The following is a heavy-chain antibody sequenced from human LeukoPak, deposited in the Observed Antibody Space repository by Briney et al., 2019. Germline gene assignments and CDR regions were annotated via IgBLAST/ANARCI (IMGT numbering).Heavy chain of an antibody. Sequence: SETLSLTCTVSGGSISSSSYYWGWIRQPPGKGLEWIGSIYYSGSTYYNPSLKSRVTISVDTSKNQFSLKLSSVPAADTAVYYCARQDYDILTGYSDYFDYWGQGTLVTVSS. J-gene: IGHJ4*02. V-gene: IGHV4-39*01. CDR2: IYYSGST. D-gene: IGHD3-9*01. CDR1: GGSISSSSYY. CDR3: ARQDYDILTGYSDYFDY.